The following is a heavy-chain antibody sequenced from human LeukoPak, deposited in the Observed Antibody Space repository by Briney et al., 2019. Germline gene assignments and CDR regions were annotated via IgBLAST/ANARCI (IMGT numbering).Heavy chain of an antibody. Sequence: SVKVSCKASGGTFSSYAISWVRQAPGQGLEWMGRIIPILGIANYAQKFQGRVTITADKSTSTAYMELSSLRSEDTAVYYCARVGPRREGNNADYWGQGTLVSVSS. CDR3: ARVGPRREGNNADY. CDR2: IIPILGIA. J-gene: IGHJ4*02. CDR1: GGTFSSYA. V-gene: IGHV1-69*04. D-gene: IGHD5-24*01.